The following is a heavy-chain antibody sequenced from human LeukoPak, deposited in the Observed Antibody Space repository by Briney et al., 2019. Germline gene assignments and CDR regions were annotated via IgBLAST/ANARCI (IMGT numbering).Heavy chain of an antibody. D-gene: IGHD2-21*01. Sequence: GGSLRLSCAASGFTFSSYSMNWVRQAPGKRLEWVSSISSSSSYIYYADSVKGRFSISRDNAKNTLYLQMNSLRVEDTAVYYCARDQVLWWKPVGNFDLWGRGTLVTVSS. CDR3: ARDQVLWWKPVGNFDL. CDR1: GFTFSSYS. V-gene: IGHV3-21*01. J-gene: IGHJ2*01. CDR2: ISSSSSYI.